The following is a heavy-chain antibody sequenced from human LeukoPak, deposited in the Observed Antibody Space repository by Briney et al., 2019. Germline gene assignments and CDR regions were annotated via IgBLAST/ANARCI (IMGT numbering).Heavy chain of an antibody. CDR3: AKDLWGYGDYGFGY. V-gene: IGHV3-7*01. D-gene: IGHD4-17*01. CDR1: GFTFSSYW. Sequence: GGSLRLSCAASGFTFSSYWMSWVRQAPGKGLEWVANIKQDGSEKYYVDSVKGRFTISRDNSKNTLYLQMNSLRAEDTAVYYCAKDLWGYGDYGFGYWGQGTLVTVSS. CDR2: IKQDGSEK. J-gene: IGHJ4*02.